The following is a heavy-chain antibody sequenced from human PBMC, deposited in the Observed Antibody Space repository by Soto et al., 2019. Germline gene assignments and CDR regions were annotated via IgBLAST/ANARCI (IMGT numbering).Heavy chain of an antibody. D-gene: IGHD1-1*01. V-gene: IGHV4-34*01. Sequence: PSETLSLTCAVYGGSFSGYYWSWIRQPPGKGLEWIGEINHSGSTNYNPSLKSRVTISVDTSKNQFSLKLSSVTAADTAVYYCASIWSAQSLTWFDPWGQGTLVTVSS. CDR3: ASIWSAQSLTWFDP. J-gene: IGHJ5*02. CDR2: INHSGST. CDR1: GGSFSGYY.